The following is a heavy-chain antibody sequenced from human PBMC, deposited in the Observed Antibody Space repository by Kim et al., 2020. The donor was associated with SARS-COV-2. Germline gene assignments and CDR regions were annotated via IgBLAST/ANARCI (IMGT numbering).Heavy chain of an antibody. CDR3: ARGGLLYYYYGRDV. V-gene: IGHV4-34*01. J-gene: IGHJ6*02. Sequence: NPSRKRRVTISVDTSKNQFSLKLSSVTAADTAVYYCARGGLLYYYYGRDVWGQGTTVTVSS.